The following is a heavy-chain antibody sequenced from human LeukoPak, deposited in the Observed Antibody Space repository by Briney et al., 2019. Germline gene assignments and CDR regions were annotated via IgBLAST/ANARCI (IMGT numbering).Heavy chain of an antibody. V-gene: IGHV3-33*01. Sequence: PGRSLRLSCAASGFTFSSYGMHWVRQAPGKGQEWVAVIWYDGSNKYYADSVKGRFTISRDNSKNTLYLQMNSLRAEDTAVYYCARDVDYGGNSGFSYYYGMDVWGQGTTVTVSS. J-gene: IGHJ6*02. CDR1: GFTFSSYG. CDR2: IWYDGSNK. D-gene: IGHD4-23*01. CDR3: ARDVDYGGNSGFSYYYGMDV.